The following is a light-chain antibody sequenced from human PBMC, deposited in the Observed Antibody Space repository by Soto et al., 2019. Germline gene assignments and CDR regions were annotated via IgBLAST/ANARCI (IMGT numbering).Light chain of an antibody. CDR2: AAS. J-gene: IGKJ1*01. CDR1: QRVTSSY. CDR3: HQYGGSPPET. Sequence: EIVLTQSPGTLSLSPGERATLSCRASQRVTSSYLARYQQKPGQPPRLLIYAASIRATGIPDRFSGSGSGTDFTLTISRLEPEDFAVYYCHQYGGSPPETFGQGTKVDI. V-gene: IGKV3-20*01.